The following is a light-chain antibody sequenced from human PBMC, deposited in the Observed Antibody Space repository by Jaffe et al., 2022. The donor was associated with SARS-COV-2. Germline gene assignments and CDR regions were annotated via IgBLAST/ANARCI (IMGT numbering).Light chain of an antibody. CDR3: QQYYTTPGWT. J-gene: IGKJ1*01. Sequence: DIVMTQSPDSLPVSLGERATINCKSSQSVLYSSNNKNYLAWYQQKPGQPPKLLIYWASTRESGVPDRFSGSGSGTDFTLTISSLQAEDVAVYYCQQYYTTPGWTFGQGTKVEIK. CDR1: QSVLYSSNNKNY. V-gene: IGKV4-1*01. CDR2: WAS.